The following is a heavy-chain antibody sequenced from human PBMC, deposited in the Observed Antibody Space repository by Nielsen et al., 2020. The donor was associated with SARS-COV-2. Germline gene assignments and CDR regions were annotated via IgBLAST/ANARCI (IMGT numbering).Heavy chain of an antibody. Sequence: GSLRLSCAASGFTFSSYWMSWVRQAPGKGLEWIGYIYYSGSTNYNPSLKSRVTISVDTSKNQFSLKLSSVTAADTAVYYCARGSDWLELPYYYYGMDVWGQGTTVTVSS. CDR2: IYYSGST. J-gene: IGHJ6*02. D-gene: IGHD1-7*01. CDR1: GFTFSSYW. V-gene: IGHV4-59*01. CDR3: ARGSDWLELPYYYYGMDV.